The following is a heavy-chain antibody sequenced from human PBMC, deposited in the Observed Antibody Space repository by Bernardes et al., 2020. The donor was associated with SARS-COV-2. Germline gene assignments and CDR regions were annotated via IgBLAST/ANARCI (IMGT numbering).Heavy chain of an antibody. D-gene: IGHD2-2*01. V-gene: IGHV1-18*01. J-gene: IGHJ6*02. Sequence: ASVKVSCKASGYTFTSYGIIWVRQAPGQGLEWMGWISVYNGNTNYAQKLQGRVTMTTDTSTSTAYMELRSLRSDDTAVYYCARGIVVVPAAIRAYYYYYGMDVWGQGTTVIVSS. CDR2: ISVYNGNT. CDR1: GYTFTSYG. CDR3: ARGIVVVPAAIRAYYYYYGMDV.